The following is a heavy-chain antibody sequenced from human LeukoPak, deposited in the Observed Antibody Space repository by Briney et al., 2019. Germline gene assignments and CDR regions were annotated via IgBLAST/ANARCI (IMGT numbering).Heavy chain of an antibody. D-gene: IGHD2-2*02. Sequence: GGSLRLSCAASGFTFDDYAMHWVRQAPGKGLEWVSGISWNSGSIVYADSVKGRFTISRDNAKNSLYLQMNSLRAEDTALYYCAKELYCSSTSCYTVPRAYYYYGMDVWGQGTTVTVSS. J-gene: IGHJ6*02. CDR2: ISWNSGSI. CDR3: AKELYCSSTSCYTVPRAYYYYGMDV. CDR1: GFTFDDYA. V-gene: IGHV3-9*01.